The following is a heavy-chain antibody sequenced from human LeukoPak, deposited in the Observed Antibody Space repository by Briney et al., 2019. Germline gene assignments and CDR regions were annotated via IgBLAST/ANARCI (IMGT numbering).Heavy chain of an antibody. CDR2: IISNSGGGTT. V-gene: IGHV3-15*01. CDR1: GGSFSGYY. J-gene: IGHJ4*02. CDR3: ASHSAQWLLGY. D-gene: IGHD6-19*01. Sequence: LTCAVYGGSFSGYYWSWIRQAPGKGLEWVGRIISNSGGGTTDYAAPVKGRFTISRDDSTNTVYLQMNGLKIEDTAVYYCASHSAQWLLGYWGQGTLVTVSS.